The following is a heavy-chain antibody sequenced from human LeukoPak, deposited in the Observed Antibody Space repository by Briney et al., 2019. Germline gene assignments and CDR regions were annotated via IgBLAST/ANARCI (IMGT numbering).Heavy chain of an antibody. CDR1: GFTFSSYE. CDR2: ISSSGSTI. CDR3: ARGVNAGYCSGGSCYYYYMDV. J-gene: IGHJ6*03. D-gene: IGHD2-15*01. V-gene: IGHV3-48*03. Sequence: GGSLRLSCAASGFTFSSYEMNWVRQAPGKGLEWVSYISSSGSTIYYADSVKGRFTIPRDNAKNSLYLQMNSLRAEDTAVYYCARGVNAGYCSGGSCYYYYMDVWGKGTTVTISS.